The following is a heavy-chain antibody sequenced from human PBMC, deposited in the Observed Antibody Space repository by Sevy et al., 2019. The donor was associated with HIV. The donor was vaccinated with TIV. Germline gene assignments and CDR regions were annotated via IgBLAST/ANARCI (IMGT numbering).Heavy chain of an antibody. V-gene: IGHV4-59*01. J-gene: IGHJ5*02. D-gene: IGHD3-22*01. CDR1: GGSISSYY. CDR2: IYYSGST. Sequence: SETLSLTCTVSGGSISSYYWSWIRQPPGKGLEWIGYIYYSGSTNYNPSLKSGVTISVDTSKNQFSLKLSSVTAADTAVYYCARDYYGSSGPRVRFDPWGQGTLVTVSS. CDR3: ARDYYGSSGPRVRFDP.